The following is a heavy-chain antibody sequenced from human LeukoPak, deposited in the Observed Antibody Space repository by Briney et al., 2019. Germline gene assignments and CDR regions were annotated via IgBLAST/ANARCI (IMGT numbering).Heavy chain of an antibody. CDR3: ARVRVSTIFDY. Sequence: QTGGSLRLSCAASGFTFSSYEMNWVRQAQGKGLEWVSYISSSGSTIYYADSVKGRFTISRDNAKKSLYLQMNSLRAEDTAVYYCARVRVSTIFDYWGQGTLVTVSS. V-gene: IGHV3-48*03. CDR1: GFTFSSYE. D-gene: IGHD5/OR15-5a*01. CDR2: ISSSGSTI. J-gene: IGHJ4*02.